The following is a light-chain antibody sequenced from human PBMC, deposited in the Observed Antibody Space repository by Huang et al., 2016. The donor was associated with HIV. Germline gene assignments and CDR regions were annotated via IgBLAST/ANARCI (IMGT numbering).Light chain of an antibody. Sequence: DLQMTQSPFFLSASVGDGVTFTCRASQSISSYLNWYQQKPGKAPELLIYAASNLQSGAPSRFSGSGSGTDFTLTIVSLQPADFATYYCQQTYITPYTFGQGTKLEIK. CDR3: QQTYITPYT. CDR2: AAS. CDR1: QSISSY. V-gene: IGKV1-39*01. J-gene: IGKJ2*01.